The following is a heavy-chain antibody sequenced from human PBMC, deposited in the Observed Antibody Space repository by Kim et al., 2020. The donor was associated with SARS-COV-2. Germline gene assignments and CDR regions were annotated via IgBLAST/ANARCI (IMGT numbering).Heavy chain of an antibody. CDR3: AKDLNYGDYED. V-gene: IGHV3-9*01. Sequence: IGYADSVKRRFTISRDNAKNSLYLRMNSLRAEDTALYYCAKDLNYGDYEDWGQGTLVTVSS. D-gene: IGHD4-17*01. J-gene: IGHJ4*02. CDR2: I.